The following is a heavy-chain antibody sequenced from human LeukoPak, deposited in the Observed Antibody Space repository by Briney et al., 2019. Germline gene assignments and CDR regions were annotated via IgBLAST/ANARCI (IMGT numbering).Heavy chain of an antibody. CDR2: ISSSSSYI. CDR3: ARVGSTYYDAFDI. J-gene: IGHJ3*02. Sequence: PGGSLRLSRAASGFTFSSYSMNWVRQAPGKGLEWVSSISSSSSYIYYADSVKGRFTISRDNAKNSLYLQMNSLRAEDTAVYYCARVGSTYYDAFDIWGQGTMVTVSS. D-gene: IGHD2-15*01. CDR1: GFTFSSYS. V-gene: IGHV3-21*01.